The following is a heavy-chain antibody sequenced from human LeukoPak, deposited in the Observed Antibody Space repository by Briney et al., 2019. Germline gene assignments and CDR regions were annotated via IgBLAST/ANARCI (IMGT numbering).Heavy chain of an antibody. D-gene: IGHD1-26*01. CDR1: GFTFSSYA. Sequence: GGSLSLSRAASGFTFSSYAMTWVRQAPGKGLEWVSVISASGGSTHFADSVKGRFTISRDNSKNTLYLQMNSLRADDTAVYYCAKGKYSGSYYHFDYWGQGTLVTVSS. CDR3: AKGKYSGSYYHFDY. CDR2: ISASGGST. V-gene: IGHV3-23*01. J-gene: IGHJ4*02.